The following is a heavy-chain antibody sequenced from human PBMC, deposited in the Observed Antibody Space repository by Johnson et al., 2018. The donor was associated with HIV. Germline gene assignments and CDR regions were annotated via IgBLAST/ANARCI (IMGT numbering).Heavy chain of an antibody. CDR2: IRSKANSYAT. V-gene: IGHV3-73*01. J-gene: IGHJ3*02. CDR1: GFTFSGSA. D-gene: IGHD3-22*01. Sequence: VQLVESGGGVVQPGRSLRLSCAASGFTFSGSAMHWVRQASGKGLEWVGRIRSKANSYATAYAASVKGRFTISRDDSKNTAYLQMNSLKTEDTAVYYCTTYPNYYDNAFDIWGQGTMVNVSS. CDR3: TTYPNYYDNAFDI.